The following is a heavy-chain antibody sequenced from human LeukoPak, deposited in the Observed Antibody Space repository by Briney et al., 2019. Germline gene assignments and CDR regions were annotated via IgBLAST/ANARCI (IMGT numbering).Heavy chain of an antibody. D-gene: IGHD6-6*01. J-gene: IGHJ4*02. Sequence: SETLSLTCTVSGGSISSSSYYWRWIRQPPGEGLEWIGTIYYSGSTYYNPSLKSRVTISVDTSKNQFSLKLSSVTAADTAVYYCGRPLYSSSPTSPFRYWGQGTLVTVSS. CDR1: GGSISSSSYY. CDR2: IYYSGST. V-gene: IGHV4-39*01. CDR3: GRPLYSSSPTSPFRY.